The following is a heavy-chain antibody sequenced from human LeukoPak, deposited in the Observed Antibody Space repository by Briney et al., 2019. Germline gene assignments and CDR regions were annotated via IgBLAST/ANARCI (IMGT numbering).Heavy chain of an antibody. D-gene: IGHD3-10*01. CDR1: GFTFGDYA. CDR3: AKILYYSKRFDAFDI. J-gene: IGHJ3*02. Sequence: GGSLRLSCTASGFTFGDYAMSWVRQAPGKGLEWVGFIRSKAYGGTTEYAASVKGRFTISRDDSKSIAYLQMNSLRAEDTAVYYCAKILYYSKRFDAFDIWGQGTMVTVSS. V-gene: IGHV3-49*04. CDR2: IRSKAYGGTT.